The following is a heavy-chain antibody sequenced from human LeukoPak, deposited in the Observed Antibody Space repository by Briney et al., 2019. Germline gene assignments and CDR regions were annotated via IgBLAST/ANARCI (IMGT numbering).Heavy chain of an antibody. V-gene: IGHV3-23*01. J-gene: IGHJ4*02. Sequence: PGGSLRLSCAASGFTFSSYAMSWVRHAPEKGLEWVSAISGSAAYTYHADSVKGRFTISRDNSKNTLYLQMNSLRAEDTAVYYCAKAPGYTSSWSYFDYWGQGTLVTVSS. CDR2: ISGSAAYT. D-gene: IGHD6-13*01. CDR1: GFTFSSYA. CDR3: AKAPGYTSSWSYFDY.